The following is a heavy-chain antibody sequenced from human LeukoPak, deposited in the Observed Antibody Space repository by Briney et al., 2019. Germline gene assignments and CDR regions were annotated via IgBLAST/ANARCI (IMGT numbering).Heavy chain of an antibody. CDR2: IYYSGST. J-gene: IGHJ4*02. CDR3: ARDPGSYGPDY. Sequence: PSETLSLTCTVSGGSISSYYWSWIRQPPGKGLEWIGYIYYSGSTNYNPSLKSRVTISVDTSKNQFSLHLNSVTPEDTAVYYCARDPGSYGPDYWGQGILVTV. V-gene: IGHV4-59*12. CDR1: GGSISSYY. D-gene: IGHD5-18*01.